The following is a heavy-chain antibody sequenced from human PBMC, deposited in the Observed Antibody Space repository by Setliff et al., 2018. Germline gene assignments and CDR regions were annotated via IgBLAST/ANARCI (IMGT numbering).Heavy chain of an antibody. V-gene: IGHV4-59*01. D-gene: IGHD5-12*01. CDR3: ARGGTFRYFDY. CDR2: VYYSGIA. CDR1: GGSISTYY. J-gene: IGHJ4*02. Sequence: PSETLSLTCTVSGGSISTYYWSWIRQPPGKGLEWIGYVYYSGIANYSPSLKSRLTISVDTSKNQSSLKLRSVTAADTAVYYCARGGTFRYFDYWGQGTPVTVS.